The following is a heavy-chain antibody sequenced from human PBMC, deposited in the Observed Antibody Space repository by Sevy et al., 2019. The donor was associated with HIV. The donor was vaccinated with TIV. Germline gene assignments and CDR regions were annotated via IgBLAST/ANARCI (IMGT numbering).Heavy chain of an antibody. Sequence: SKTLSLTCTVSGGSISSYYWSWIRQPPGRGLEWIGYIYYSGSTNYNPSLKSRVTISVDTSKNQFSLKQSSVTAADTAVYYCARGGSSGWERGSFDYWGQGTLVTVSS. D-gene: IGHD6-19*01. J-gene: IGHJ4*02. CDR1: GGSISSYY. CDR2: IYYSGST. CDR3: ARGGSSGWERGSFDY. V-gene: IGHV4-59*01.